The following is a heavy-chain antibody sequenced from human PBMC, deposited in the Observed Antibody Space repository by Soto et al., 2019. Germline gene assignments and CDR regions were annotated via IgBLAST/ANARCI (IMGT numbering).Heavy chain of an antibody. CDR1: GGSISSDGYY. D-gene: IGHD1-20*01. CDR3: AREGITTQSFDY. CDR2: IYYSGST. J-gene: IGHJ4*02. Sequence: SETLSLTCTVSGGSISSDGYYWSWIRQHPGKGLEWIGYIYYSGSTYYNPSLKSRVTISVDTSKNQFSLKLSSVTAADTAVYYCAREGITTQSFDYWGQGXLVTVYS. V-gene: IGHV4-31*03.